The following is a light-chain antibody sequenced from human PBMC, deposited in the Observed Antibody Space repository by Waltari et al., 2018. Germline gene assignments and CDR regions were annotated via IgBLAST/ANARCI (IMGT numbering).Light chain of an antibody. CDR2: SAS. J-gene: IGKJ1*01. Sequence: DIQMTQSPSSLSASVGDRVTITCRATKNINTFLNWYQQKPGKAPNLMIHSASSFQSGVPSRFAGSGSGTDCTLTISNLQPEGFATYYCQQSFETPWTFGQGT. CDR3: QQSFETPWT. V-gene: IGKV1-39*01. CDR1: KNINTF.